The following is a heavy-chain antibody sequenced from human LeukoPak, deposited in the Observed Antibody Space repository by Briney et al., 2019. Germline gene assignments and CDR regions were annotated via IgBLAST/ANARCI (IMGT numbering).Heavy chain of an antibody. V-gene: IGHV3-23*01. D-gene: IGHD3-10*01. Sequence: GGSLRLSCAASGFTFRDYAMSWVRQAPGKGLEWVSGISGSGNSIYYADSVKGRFTISRDNSKNTLYLQMNSLRAEDTAVYYCAKDPYRQGGSGSYGCFDYWGQGTLVTVSS. CDR1: GFTFRDYA. J-gene: IGHJ4*02. CDR2: ISGSGNSI. CDR3: AKDPYRQGGSGSYGCFDY.